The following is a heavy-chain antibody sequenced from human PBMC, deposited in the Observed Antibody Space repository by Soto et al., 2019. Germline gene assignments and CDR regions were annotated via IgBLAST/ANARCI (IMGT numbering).Heavy chain of an antibody. CDR3: AREGSPGDYVWGSYRSFDY. D-gene: IGHD3-16*02. CDR2: TYYRSKWYN. Sequence: KQSQTLSLTCAISGDSVSSNSAAWNWIRQSPSRGLEWLGRTYYRSKWYNDYAVSVKSRITINPDTSKNQFSLQLNSVTPEDTAVYYCAREGSPGDYVWGSYRSFDYWGQGTLVTVSS. V-gene: IGHV6-1*01. CDR1: GDSVSSNSAA. J-gene: IGHJ4*02.